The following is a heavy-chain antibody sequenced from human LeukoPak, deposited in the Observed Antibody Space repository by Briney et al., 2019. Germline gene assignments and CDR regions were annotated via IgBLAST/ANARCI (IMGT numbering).Heavy chain of an antibody. V-gene: IGHV1-24*01. J-gene: IGHJ4*02. CDR2: FDPEDGET. CDR3: ATTLLAARSRFPFDY. Sequence: ASVKVSCKVSGYTLTELSMHWVRQAPGKGLEWMGGFDPEDGETIYAQKFQGRVTMTEDTSTDTAYMELSSLRSEDTAVYYCATTLLAARSRFPFDYWGQGTLVTVSA. CDR1: GYTLTELS. D-gene: IGHD6-6*01.